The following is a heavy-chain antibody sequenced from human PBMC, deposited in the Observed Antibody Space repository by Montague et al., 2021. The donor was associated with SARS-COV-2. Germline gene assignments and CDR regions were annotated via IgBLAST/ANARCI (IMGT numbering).Heavy chain of an antibody. J-gene: IGHJ4*02. CDR3: SREHGSGWCAFDY. D-gene: IGHD6-19*01. V-gene: IGHV3-53*04. CDR1: GFTVSSNY. CDR2: IYSGGST. Sequence: SLRLSCAASGFTVSSNYMSWVRQAPGKGLEWVSVIYSGGSTYYADSVRGRFTISRHNSNNTLYLHMNSLRAEDTAVYYCSREHGSGWCAFDYWGQGTLVTVSS.